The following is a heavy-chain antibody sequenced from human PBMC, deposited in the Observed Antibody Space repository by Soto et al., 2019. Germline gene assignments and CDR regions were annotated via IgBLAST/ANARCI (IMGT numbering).Heavy chain of an antibody. CDR1: GCTFSSYA. D-gene: IGHD2-21*02. Sequence: ASVKVSCKASGCTFSSYAISWVRQAPGQGLEWMGGIIPIFGTANYAQKFQGRVTITADESTSTAYMELSSLRSEDTAVYYCAYYYGGDCYAKYFEGWGQATRVNVS. J-gene: IGHJ1*01. CDR2: IIPIFGTA. CDR3: AYYYGGDCYAKYFEG. V-gene: IGHV1-69*13.